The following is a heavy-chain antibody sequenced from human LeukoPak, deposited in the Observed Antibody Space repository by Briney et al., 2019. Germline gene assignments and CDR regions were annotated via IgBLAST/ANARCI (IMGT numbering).Heavy chain of an antibody. V-gene: IGHV3-30*18. CDR2: ISYDGSNK. J-gene: IGHJ4*02. D-gene: IGHD6-13*01. CDR3: AKDATSWYEGPDY. Sequence: PGGSLRLSCAASRFTFSDYGMHWVRQAPGKGQEWVAVISYDGSNKYYAESVKGRFTVSRENSKKTLYLHMNTLRADDTAVYYCAKDATSWYEGPDYWGQGTLVTVSS. CDR1: RFTFSDYG.